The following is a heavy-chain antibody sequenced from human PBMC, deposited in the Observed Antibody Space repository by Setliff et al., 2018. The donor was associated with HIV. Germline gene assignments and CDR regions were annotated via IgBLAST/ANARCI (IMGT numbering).Heavy chain of an antibody. V-gene: IGHV4-39*07. CDR2: IYYSGST. Sequence: PSETLSLTCTVSGGSISSTTYWWGWIRQPPGKGLEWIGSIYYSGSTYYNPSLKSRVTISVDTSKNQFSLKLSSVTAADTAVYYCARASTRIGYDSSGYPFDYWGQGTLVTVSS. J-gene: IGHJ4*02. CDR1: GGSISSTTYW. D-gene: IGHD3-22*01. CDR3: ARASTRIGYDSSGYPFDY.